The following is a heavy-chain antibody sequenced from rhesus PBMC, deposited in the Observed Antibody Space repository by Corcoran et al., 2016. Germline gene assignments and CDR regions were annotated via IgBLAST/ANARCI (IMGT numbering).Heavy chain of an antibody. CDR2: IYWDDDK. CDR1: GFSLSTSGMG. V-gene: IGHV2-1*01. D-gene: IGHD3S6*01. J-gene: IGHJ4*01. Sequence: QVTLKESGPALVKPTQTLTLTCTFSGFSLSTSGMGVGWIRQPYRKTLELLANIYWDDDKRYTTSPKNVLTHTKNASQNQVIITKTNRDPVDTATYYLARKAAFGFDYWGQGVLVTVSS. CDR3: ARKAAFGFDY.